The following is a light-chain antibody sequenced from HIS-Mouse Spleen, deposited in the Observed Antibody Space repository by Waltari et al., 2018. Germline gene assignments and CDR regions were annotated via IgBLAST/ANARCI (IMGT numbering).Light chain of an antibody. CDR3: QQRSNWPPPIT. CDR1: QSVSSY. Sequence: EIVLTQSPATLSLSPGERATLSCRASQSVSSYLAWYQQKPGQAPRLLIDDASHRATGIPARFSGSGSGTDFTLTISSLEPEDFAVYYCQQRSNWPPPITFGQGTRLEIK. CDR2: DAS. J-gene: IGKJ5*01. V-gene: IGKV3-11*01.